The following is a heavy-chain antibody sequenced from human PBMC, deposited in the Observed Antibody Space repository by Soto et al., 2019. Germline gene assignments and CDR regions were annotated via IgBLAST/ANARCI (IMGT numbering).Heavy chain of an antibody. V-gene: IGHV3-74*01. J-gene: IGHJ3*02. D-gene: IGHD3-16*02. CDR3: ARDKGNDYVWGSYRAGEGHAFDI. CDR1: GFTVSSNY. Sequence: EVQLVESGGGLIQPGGSLRLSCAASGFTVSSNYMSWVRQAPGKGLEWVSRIKSDGSSTSYADSVKGRFTISRDNAKNTLYLQMNSLRAEDTAVYYCARDKGNDYVWGSYRAGEGHAFDIWGQGTMVTVSS. CDR2: IKSDGSST.